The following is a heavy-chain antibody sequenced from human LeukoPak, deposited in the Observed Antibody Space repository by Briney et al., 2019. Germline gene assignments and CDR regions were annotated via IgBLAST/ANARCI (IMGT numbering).Heavy chain of an antibody. CDR3: ARDLAAARLDF. CDR2: IWYDGSQE. J-gene: IGHJ4*02. V-gene: IGHV3-33*08. CDR1: GFTFSGYA. D-gene: IGHD6-6*01. Sequence: PGGSLRLSCAASGFTFSGYAMSWVRQAPGKGLEWVANIWYDGSQEYYADTVKGRFTISRDISKNTLYLQMNSLRAEDTAVYYCARDLAAARLDFRGQGTLVTVSS.